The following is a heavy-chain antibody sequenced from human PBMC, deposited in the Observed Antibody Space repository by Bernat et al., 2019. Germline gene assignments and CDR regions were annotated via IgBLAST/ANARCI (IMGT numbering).Heavy chain of an antibody. CDR3: ASTGGGYCSGGSCYGWDWFDP. D-gene: IGHD2-15*01. CDR2: INHSGST. J-gene: IGHJ5*02. V-gene: IGHV4-34*01. Sequence: QVQLQQWGAGLLKPSETLSLTCAVYGGSFSGYYWSRIRQPPGKGLEWIGEINHSGSTNYNPSLKSRVTISVDTSKNQFSLKLSSVTAADTAVYYCASTGGGYCSGGSCYGWDWFDPWGQGTLVTVSS. CDR1: GGSFSGYY.